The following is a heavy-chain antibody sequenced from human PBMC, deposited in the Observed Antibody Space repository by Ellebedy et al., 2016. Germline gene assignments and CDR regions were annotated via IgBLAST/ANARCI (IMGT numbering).Heavy chain of an antibody. CDR2: ISAGGDNT. V-gene: IGHV3-23*01. Sequence: GGSLRLXCATSGFTFSNYFMTWIRQAPGKGLEWVSTISAGGDNTRLADSVKGRFTVSRDNSRNTVYLQMNDLRVEDTALYFCRHGHYADYWGQGTLVTVSS. J-gene: IGHJ4*02. CDR1: GFTFSNYF. CDR3: RHGHYADY. D-gene: IGHD3/OR15-3a*01.